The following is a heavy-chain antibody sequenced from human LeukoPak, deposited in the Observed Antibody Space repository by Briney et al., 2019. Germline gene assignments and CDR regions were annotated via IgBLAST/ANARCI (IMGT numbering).Heavy chain of an antibody. Sequence: SETLSLTCTVSGGSISSYYWSWIRQPPGKGLEWIGYIYYSGSTNYNPSLKSRVTISVDTSKNQFSLKLSSVTAADTAVYYCARAYYRDYFDYWGQGTLVTVSS. J-gene: IGHJ4*02. CDR3: ARAYYRDYFDY. V-gene: IGHV4-59*12. CDR1: GGSISSYY. CDR2: IYYSGST. D-gene: IGHD1-26*01.